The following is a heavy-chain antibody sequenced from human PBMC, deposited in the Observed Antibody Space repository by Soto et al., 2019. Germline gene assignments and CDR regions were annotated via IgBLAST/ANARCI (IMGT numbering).Heavy chain of an antibody. D-gene: IGHD3-10*01. CDR2: INPSGGST. J-gene: IGHJ6*02. Sequence: GASVKVSCKASGYTFTSYYMHWVRQAPGQGLEWMGIINPSGGSTSYAQKFQGRVTMTRDTSTSTVYMELSSLRSEDTAVYYCARASLSMVRGVYKYYYYYYGTDGWGQGTTVTVSS. CDR1: GYTFTSYY. CDR3: ARASLSMVRGVYKYYYYYYGTDG. V-gene: IGHV1-46*01.